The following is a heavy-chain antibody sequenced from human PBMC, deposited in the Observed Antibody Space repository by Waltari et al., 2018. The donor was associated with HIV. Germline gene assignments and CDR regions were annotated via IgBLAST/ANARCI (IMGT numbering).Heavy chain of an antibody. Sequence: QLQLQESGPGLVKPSETLSLTCTVSGGSISSSSYYWGWIRQPPWKGLEWIGSIYYSGGTSSNPAPKSRVTISVDTAKNQFSLRLSVVTAADTAVYYCASMVMITFGGVIVPNWFDPWGQGTLVTVSS. CDR1: GGSISSSSYY. D-gene: IGHD3-16*02. V-gene: IGHV4-39*01. CDR2: IYYSGGT. J-gene: IGHJ5*02. CDR3: ASMVMITFGGVIVPNWFDP.